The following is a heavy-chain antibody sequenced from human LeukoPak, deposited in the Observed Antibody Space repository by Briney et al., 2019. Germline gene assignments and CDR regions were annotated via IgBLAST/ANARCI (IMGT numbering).Heavy chain of an antibody. Sequence: ASVKVSFKASGYTFTSYGISWVRQAPGQGLEWMGWISTYNGDTNYARHLQGRVTMTTDASTTTAYMELRSLRSDDTAVYYCARDRSLAVAGTGHLHYWGQGTLVTVSS. D-gene: IGHD6-19*01. V-gene: IGHV1-18*01. CDR2: ISTYNGDT. CDR1: GYTFTSYG. CDR3: ARDRSLAVAGTGHLHY. J-gene: IGHJ4*02.